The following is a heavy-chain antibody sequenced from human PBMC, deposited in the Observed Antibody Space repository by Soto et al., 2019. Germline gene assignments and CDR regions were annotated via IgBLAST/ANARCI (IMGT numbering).Heavy chain of an antibody. Sequence: QVHLVESGGGLVKPGGSLRLSCVASGFTFNDYYMSWIRQAPGKGLEWISYISGDSTYTNYADSVEGRFTISRDNARNSVFLEMHRLRAEDTAVYYCAKVFGVVILFDSWGQGSLVTVSS. CDR3: AKVFGVVILFDS. J-gene: IGHJ4*02. CDR1: GFTFNDYY. V-gene: IGHV3-11*06. D-gene: IGHD3-3*01. CDR2: ISGDSTYT.